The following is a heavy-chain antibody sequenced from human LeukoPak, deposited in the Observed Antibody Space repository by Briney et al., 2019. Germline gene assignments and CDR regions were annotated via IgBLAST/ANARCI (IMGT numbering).Heavy chain of an antibody. CDR1: GGSISSSSYY. D-gene: IGHD3-16*02. CDR3: ASLRLGELSSPFGFDY. V-gene: IGHV4-39*07. J-gene: IGHJ4*02. CDR2: IYYSGST. Sequence: PSETLSLTCTVSGGSISSSSYYWGWIRQPPGKGLEWIGGIYYSGSTYYNPSLKSRVTISVDTSKNQFSLKLSSVTAADTAVYYCASLRLGELSSPFGFDYWGQGTLVTVSS.